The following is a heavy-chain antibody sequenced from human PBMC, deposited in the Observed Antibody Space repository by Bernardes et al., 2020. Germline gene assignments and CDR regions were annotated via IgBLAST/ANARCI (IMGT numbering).Heavy chain of an antibody. CDR2: ISGSGSST. V-gene: IGHV3-23*01. D-gene: IGHD3-10*01. Sequence: GGSLRLSCAASGFTFSSYAMSWVRQAPGKGLDWFSAISGSGSSTYYADSVKGRFTISRDNSKNTLYLQMNSLRAEDTAVYYCATIVMGIGEFPVYWGQGTLVTVSS. J-gene: IGHJ4*02. CDR1: GFTFSSYA. CDR3: ATIVMGIGEFPVY.